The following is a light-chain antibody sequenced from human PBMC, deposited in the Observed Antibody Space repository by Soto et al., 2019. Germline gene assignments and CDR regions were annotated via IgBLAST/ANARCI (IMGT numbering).Light chain of an antibody. J-gene: IGLJ2*01. CDR3: PSFDSSLSSYV. CDR1: SSNIGAGSD. V-gene: IGLV1-40*01. CDR2: ANT. Sequence: QSVLTQPPSVSGAPGQRLTISCTGSSSNIGAGSDVHWYQHFPGKAPNLLIYANTDRPSGVPDRFSGSKSGTSASLAIARLPAEDEADYYRPSFDSSLSSYVFGGGTKLTVL.